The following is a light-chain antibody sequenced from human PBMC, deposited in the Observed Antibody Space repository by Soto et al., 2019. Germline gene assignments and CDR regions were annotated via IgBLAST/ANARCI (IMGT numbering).Light chain of an antibody. J-gene: IGLJ2*01. V-gene: IGLV3-21*02. CDR3: QVWGSSSDHVV. CDR2: DDS. Sequence: SYELTQPPSVSVAPGQTARITCGGNNIGSKSVHWYQQKPGQAPVLGVYDDSDRPSGIPERFSGSNSGNTATLTISRVEAGDEADYYCQVWGSSSDHVVFGGGTKVTVL. CDR1: NIGSKS.